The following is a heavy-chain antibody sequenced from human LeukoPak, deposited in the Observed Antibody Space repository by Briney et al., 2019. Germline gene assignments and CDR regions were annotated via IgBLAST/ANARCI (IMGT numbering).Heavy chain of an antibody. J-gene: IGHJ4*02. V-gene: IGHV3-30*02. D-gene: IGHD3-10*01. CDR3: ANLPLVRGVILAVVY. CDR2: IQYDGANK. CDR1: GFTFSNAW. Sequence: GGSLRLSCAASGFTFSNAWMSWVRQAPGKGREGLAYIQYDGANKFYADSVKDRFTISRDNYKNTLYLQMNSLRAEDTAVYYCANLPLVRGVILAVVYWGQGTLVTVSS.